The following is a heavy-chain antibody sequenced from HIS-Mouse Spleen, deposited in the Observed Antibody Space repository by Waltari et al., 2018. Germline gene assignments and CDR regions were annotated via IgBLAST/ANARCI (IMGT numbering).Heavy chain of an antibody. CDR3: ARLLSEGDYYDSSGYYSWFDP. J-gene: IGHJ5*02. CDR1: GGSFSGYY. D-gene: IGHD3-22*01. Sequence: QVQLQQWGAGLLKPSETLSLTCAVYGGSFSGYYWSWIRQPPGKGLEWIGEINHSGSTNYNPSLKGRVTISVDTSKNQFSLKLSSVTAADTAVYYCARLLSEGDYYDSSGYYSWFDPWGQGTLVTVSS. V-gene: IGHV4-34*01. CDR2: INHSGST.